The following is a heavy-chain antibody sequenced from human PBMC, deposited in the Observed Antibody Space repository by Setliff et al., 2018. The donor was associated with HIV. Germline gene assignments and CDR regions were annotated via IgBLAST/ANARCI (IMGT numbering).Heavy chain of an antibody. J-gene: IGHJ4*02. Sequence: GGSLRLSCAASGFTFSGSAMHWVRQASGKGLEWVGRIRSKANNYATAYAASLKGRFTISRDDSKNTAYLQMNSLKTEDTALYYRTRGRPRQLVSTRPPYHFDYWGQGTLVTVSS. CDR2: IRSKANNYAT. D-gene: IGHD6-13*01. CDR3: TRGRPRQLVSTRPPYHFDY. V-gene: IGHV3-73*01. CDR1: GFTFSGSA.